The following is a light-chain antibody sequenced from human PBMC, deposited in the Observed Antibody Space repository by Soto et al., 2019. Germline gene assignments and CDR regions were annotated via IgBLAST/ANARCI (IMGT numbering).Light chain of an antibody. CDR3: QQYNDWPIT. Sequence: IPLTQSPSSLSASVGDRVTLTCRASQGISSYLAWYQQKPGKAPKLLIYAASTLQSGVPSRFSGSGSGTEFTLTISSLQSEDFAVYFCQQYNDWPITFGQGTRLEIK. CDR2: AAS. V-gene: IGKV1-9*01. CDR1: QGISSY. J-gene: IGKJ5*01.